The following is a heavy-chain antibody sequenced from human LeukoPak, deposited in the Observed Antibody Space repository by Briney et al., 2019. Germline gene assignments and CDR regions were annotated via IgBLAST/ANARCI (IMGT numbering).Heavy chain of an antibody. Sequence: GGSLRLSCAASGFPFSGSGMHWVRQAPGKGLEWVAVVWYGGSHQYYADSVKGRFTISRDNSKNTLYLQMNSLRAEDTAVYYCARGKQQLGPFDYWGQGTLVTVSS. J-gene: IGHJ4*02. CDR2: VWYGGSHQ. D-gene: IGHD6-13*01. CDR3: ARGKQQLGPFDY. CDR1: GFPFSGSG. V-gene: IGHV3-33*01.